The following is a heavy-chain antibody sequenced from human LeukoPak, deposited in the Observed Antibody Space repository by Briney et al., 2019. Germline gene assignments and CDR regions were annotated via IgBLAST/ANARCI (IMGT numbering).Heavy chain of an antibody. Sequence: GGSLRLSCAASGFTFSSYWMHWVRQAPGKGLVWVSRINSDGSSTSYADSVKGRFTISRDNAENTLYLQMNSLRAEDTAVYYCAGVHNWNDGFDYWGQGTLVTVSS. CDR3: AGVHNWNDGFDY. CDR1: GFTFSSYW. V-gene: IGHV3-74*01. D-gene: IGHD1-1*01. J-gene: IGHJ4*02. CDR2: INSDGSST.